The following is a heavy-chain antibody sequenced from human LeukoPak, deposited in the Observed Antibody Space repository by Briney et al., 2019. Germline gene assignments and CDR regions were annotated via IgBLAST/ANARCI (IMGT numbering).Heavy chain of an antibody. D-gene: IGHD4-17*01. J-gene: IGHJ4*02. V-gene: IGHV1-2*02. CDR1: GYTFTGYY. CDR2: INPNSGGT. Sequence: ASVKVSCKASGYTFTGYYMHWVRQAPGQGLEWMGWINPNSGGTNYAQKFQGRVTMTRDTSISTAYMELSRLRSDDKAVYYCARDEDYGIFVNIDYWGQGTLVTVSS. CDR3: ARDEDYGIFVNIDY.